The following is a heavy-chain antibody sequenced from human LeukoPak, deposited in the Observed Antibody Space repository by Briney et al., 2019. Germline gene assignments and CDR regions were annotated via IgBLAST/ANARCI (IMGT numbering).Heavy chain of an antibody. CDR3: ARGKSIFGVVRLSFYYYMDV. CDR2: MNPNSGNT. V-gene: IGHV1-8*03. D-gene: IGHD3-3*01. CDR1: GYTFTSYD. J-gene: IGHJ6*03. Sequence: GASVTVSCKASGYTFTSYDINWVRQATGQGLEWMGWMNPNSGNTGYAQKFQGRVTITRNTSISTAYMELSSLRSEDTAVYYCARGKSIFGVVRLSFYYYMDVWGKGTTVTVSS.